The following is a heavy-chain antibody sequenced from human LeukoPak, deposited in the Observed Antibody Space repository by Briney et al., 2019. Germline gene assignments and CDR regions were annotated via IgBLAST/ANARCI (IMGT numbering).Heavy chain of an antibody. J-gene: IGHJ5*02. D-gene: IGHD5-18*01. CDR2: INGGGGST. CDR1: GFTFYNYA. CDR3: AKDRTSANIAPRFDP. Sequence: GGSLRLSCAASGFTFYNYAMSWVGQAPGKGLEWVSTINGGGGSTYYADSVKGRFTISRDNSKNTPYLQMNSLRVEDTALYYCAKDRTSANIAPRFDPWGQGTLVTVSS. V-gene: IGHV3-23*01.